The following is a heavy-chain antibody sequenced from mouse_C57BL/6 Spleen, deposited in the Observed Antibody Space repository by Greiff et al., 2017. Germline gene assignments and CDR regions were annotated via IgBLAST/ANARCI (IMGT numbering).Heavy chain of an antibody. V-gene: IGHV1-76*01. CDR2: IYPGSGNT. CDR1: GYTFTDYY. J-gene: IGHJ4*01. CDR3: ARSGVTTLYYYAMDY. D-gene: IGHD2-1*01. Sequence: VQLQQSGAELVRPGASVKLSCKASGYTFTDYYINWVKQRPGQGLEWIARIYPGSGNTYYNEKFKGKATLTAEKSSSTAYMQLSSLTSEDSAVYCCARSGVTTLYYYAMDYWGQGTSVTVSS.